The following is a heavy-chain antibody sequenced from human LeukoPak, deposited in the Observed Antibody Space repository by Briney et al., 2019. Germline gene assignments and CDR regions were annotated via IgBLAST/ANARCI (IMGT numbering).Heavy chain of an antibody. CDR3: GRAASLDY. Sequence: ASVKVSCKASGYTFTSYAMNWVRQAPGQGLEWMGWINTNTGKPTYAQGFTGRFVFSLDSSVSTAYLQINSLNAEGTAVYYCGRAASLDYWGQGTLVTLSS. J-gene: IGHJ4*02. V-gene: IGHV7-4-1*02. D-gene: IGHD2-2*01. CDR1: GYTFTSYA. CDR2: INTNTGKP.